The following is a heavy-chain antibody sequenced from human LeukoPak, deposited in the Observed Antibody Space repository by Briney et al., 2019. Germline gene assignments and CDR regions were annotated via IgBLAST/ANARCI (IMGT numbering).Heavy chain of an antibody. CDR2: IYYSGST. V-gene: IGHV4-59*01. D-gene: IGHD3-9*01. CDR3: ARWVDYDILTGYRLFDY. Sequence: SETLSLTCTVSGGSISSYYWSWIRQPPGKGLEWIGYIYYSGSTNYNPSLKSRATISVDTSKNQFSLKLSSVTAADTAVYYCARWVDYDILTGYRLFDYWGQGTLVTVSS. CDR1: GGSISSYY. J-gene: IGHJ4*02.